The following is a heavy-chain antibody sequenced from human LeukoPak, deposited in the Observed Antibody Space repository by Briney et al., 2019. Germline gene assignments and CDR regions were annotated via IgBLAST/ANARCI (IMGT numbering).Heavy chain of an antibody. D-gene: IGHD1-1*01. CDR2: IIPIFGTA. CDR3: AGFYGTRCDWTRWFGS. V-gene: IGHV1-69*13. Sequence: SVKVSCKASGDTFSSYAIRWVRQAPGQGLEWMGGIIPIFGTANYAQKFQGRVTITADESTSTAYMELSSLRSEDTAVYYCAGFYGTRCDWTRWFGSWGQGTLVTVSS. J-gene: IGHJ5*01. CDR1: GDTFSSYA.